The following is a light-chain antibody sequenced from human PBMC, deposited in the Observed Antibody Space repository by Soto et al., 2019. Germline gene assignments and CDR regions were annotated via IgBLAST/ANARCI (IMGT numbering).Light chain of an antibody. V-gene: IGLV1-40*01. J-gene: IGLJ1*01. Sequence: QSVLTQPPSVSGAPGQRVTISCSGSSSNLGAGDDVQWYRQFPGTAPKLLIYANSVRPSGVPDRFSGSKSGTSASLAITGLQAEDEADYYCQSYDSSLIVSKVFGTGTKVTVL. CDR2: ANS. CDR3: QSYDSSLIVSKV. CDR1: SSNLGAGDD.